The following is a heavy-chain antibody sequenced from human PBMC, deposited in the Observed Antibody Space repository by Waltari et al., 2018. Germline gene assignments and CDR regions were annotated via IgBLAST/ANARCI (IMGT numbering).Heavy chain of an antibody. CDR1: GFTFSNFW. V-gene: IGHV3-7*01. CDR2: IKQGGGEK. Sequence: EVQLVESGGALVQPGGSLRLSCAASGFTFSNFWMTWVRQAPGGVLAWVANIKQGGGEKYYADSVKGRFTISRDNTRNSVFLQMNSLRAEDTAVFYCVRRHCSSTACFVTSFDYWGQGTLVTVSS. D-gene: IGHD2-2*01. J-gene: IGHJ4*02. CDR3: VRRHCSSTACFVTSFDY.